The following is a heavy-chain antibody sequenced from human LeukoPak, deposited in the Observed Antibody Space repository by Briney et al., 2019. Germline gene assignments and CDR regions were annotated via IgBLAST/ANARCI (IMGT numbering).Heavy chain of an antibody. D-gene: IGHD1-1*01. CDR2: ISAYNGNT. Sequence: ASVKVSCKASGYTFTSYGISWVRQAPGQGLEWMGWISAYNGNTNYAQKLQGRVTMTTDTSTSTAYMELSSLRSEDTAVYYCARHDDTGVYFQHWGQGTLVTVSS. J-gene: IGHJ1*01. CDR1: GYTFTSYG. V-gene: IGHV1-18*01. CDR3: ARHDDTGVYFQH.